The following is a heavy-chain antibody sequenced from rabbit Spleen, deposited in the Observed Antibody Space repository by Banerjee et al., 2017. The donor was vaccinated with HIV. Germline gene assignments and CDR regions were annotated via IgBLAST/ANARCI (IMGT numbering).Heavy chain of an antibody. D-gene: IGHD8-1*01. CDR1: GFTLSSYY. CDR3: ARDGAGGSYFAL. V-gene: IGHV1S7*01. J-gene: IGHJ6*01. CDR2: IDPVFGIT. Sequence: ESGGGLVKPEGSLKLSCTASGFTLSSYYMNWVRQAPGKGLEWIGYIDPVFGITYYANWVNGRFSISRENAQNTVFLQMTSLTAADTATYFCARDGAGGSYFALWGPGTLVTVS.